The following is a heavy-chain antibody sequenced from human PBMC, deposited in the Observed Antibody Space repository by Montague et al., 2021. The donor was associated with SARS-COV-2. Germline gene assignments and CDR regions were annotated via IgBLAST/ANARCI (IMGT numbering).Heavy chain of an antibody. J-gene: IGHJ4*02. V-gene: IGHV3-13*04. CDR2: IGIGGDT. CDR3: ARGGEWSSSSLPDY. D-gene: IGHD6-6*01. CDR1: GFTFGGYD. Sequence: SLRLSCAASGFTFGGYDMNWVRQAPGKGLEWVSAIGIGGDTYYLGSVKGRFIISRENAKNSLYLQMNSLRVGDTAVYHCARGGEWSSSSLPDYWGQGTLVTVSS.